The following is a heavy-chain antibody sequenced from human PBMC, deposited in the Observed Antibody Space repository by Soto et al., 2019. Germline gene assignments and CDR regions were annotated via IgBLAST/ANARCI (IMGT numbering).Heavy chain of an antibody. Sequence: VQLVQSGAEVRTPGASVKVSCKAPADTFTSYYINCVRQAPGQGLERMGIINPNGGSTRYAQKFQDRVTLTRDLPASTVYMELRNLRSDDTALYFCARSSGGVYGIIIGGTNCFGPWGQGTLVTVSS. CDR2: INPNGGST. D-gene: IGHD3-10*01. CDR1: ADTFTSYY. CDR3: ARSSGGVYGIIIGGTNCFGP. J-gene: IGHJ5*02. V-gene: IGHV1-46*01.